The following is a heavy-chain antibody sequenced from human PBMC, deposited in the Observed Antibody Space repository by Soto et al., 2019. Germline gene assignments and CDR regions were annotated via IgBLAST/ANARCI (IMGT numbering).Heavy chain of an antibody. Sequence: GGFLRLSCAASGFTFSSYGMHWVRQAPGKGLEWVAVIWYDGSNKYYADSVKGRFTISRDNSKNTLYLQMNSLRAEDTAVYYCARESRGSGFDYWGQGTLVTVSS. CDR2: IWYDGSNK. V-gene: IGHV3-33*01. CDR1: GFTFSSYG. J-gene: IGHJ4*02. CDR3: ARESRGSGFDY. D-gene: IGHD3-10*01.